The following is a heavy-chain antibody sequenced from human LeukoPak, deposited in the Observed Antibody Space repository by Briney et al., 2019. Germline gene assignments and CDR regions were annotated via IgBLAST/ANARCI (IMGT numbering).Heavy chain of an antibody. V-gene: IGHV3-30*04. Sequence: PGRSLRLSCAASGFTFSSYVMHWVRQAPGKGLEWVAIISYDGSNEYYADSVKGRFTISRDNSKNTLYLQMNSLRAADTAVYYCAKGVVRGVNGYMDVWGKGTTVTVSS. CDR2: ISYDGSNE. CDR1: GFTFSSYV. D-gene: IGHD3-10*01. J-gene: IGHJ6*03. CDR3: AKGVVRGVNGYMDV.